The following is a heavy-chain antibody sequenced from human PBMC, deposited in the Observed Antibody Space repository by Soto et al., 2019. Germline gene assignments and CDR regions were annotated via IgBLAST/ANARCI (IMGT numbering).Heavy chain of an antibody. D-gene: IGHD3-10*01. CDR1: GFTFSSYA. Sequence: GGSLRLSCAASGFTFSSYAMHWVRQAPGKGLEWVAVISYDGSNKYYADSVKGRFTISRDNSKNTLYLQMNSLRAEDTAVYYCARSPYYYGSGSYAYYGMDVWGQGTTVTV. CDR3: ARSPYYYGSGSYAYYGMDV. CDR2: ISYDGSNK. V-gene: IGHV3-30-3*01. J-gene: IGHJ6*02.